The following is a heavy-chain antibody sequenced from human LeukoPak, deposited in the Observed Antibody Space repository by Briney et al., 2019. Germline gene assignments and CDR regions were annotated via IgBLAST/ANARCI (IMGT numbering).Heavy chain of an antibody. CDR1: GFTCSSYA. CDR2: ISYDGSNK. V-gene: IGHV3-30*04. D-gene: IGHD3-10*01. J-gene: IGHJ6*04. CDR3: AREIGTGSYYNVYYYGMDV. Sequence: LPGGSLRLSCAASGFTCSSYAMHWVRQAPGKGLEGVAVISYDGSNKYYADSVKGRFTISRDNSKNTLYLQMNSLRAEDTAVYYCAREIGTGSYYNVYYYGMDVWGKGTTVTVSS.